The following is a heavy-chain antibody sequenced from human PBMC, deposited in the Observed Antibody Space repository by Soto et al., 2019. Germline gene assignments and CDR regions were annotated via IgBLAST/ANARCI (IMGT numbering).Heavy chain of an antibody. D-gene: IGHD3-22*01. CDR3: ARTGGYYDSSGYFNVRGAFDI. Sequence: GGSLRLSCEASGFTFSGYGMHWVRQAPGKGLEWVAVISYDGSNKYYADSVKGRFTISRDNSKNTLYLQMNSLRAEDTAVYYCARTGGYYDSSGYFNVRGAFDIWGQGTMVTVSS. J-gene: IGHJ3*02. V-gene: IGHV3-30*03. CDR1: GFTFSGYG. CDR2: ISYDGSNK.